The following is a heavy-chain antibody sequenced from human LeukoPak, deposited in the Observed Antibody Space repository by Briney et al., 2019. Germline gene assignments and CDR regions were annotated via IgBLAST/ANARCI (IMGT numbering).Heavy chain of an antibody. CDR3: ARGKTNDYVWGSYRYHRLDY. CDR2: MNPNSGNT. D-gene: IGHD3-16*02. V-gene: IGHV1-8*01. CDR1: GYTFSSYD. Sequence: ASVKVSCMASGYTFSSYDINWVRQATGQGLEWMGWMNPNSGNTGYAQKFQGGVTMTRNNSISTAYMQLSSLRSEDTAVYYCARGKTNDYVWGSYRYHRLDYWGQGTLVTVSS. J-gene: IGHJ4*02.